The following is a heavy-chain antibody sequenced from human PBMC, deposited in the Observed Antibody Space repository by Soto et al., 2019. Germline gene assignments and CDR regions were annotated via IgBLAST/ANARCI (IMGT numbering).Heavy chain of an antibody. CDR3: ARGGGTIFGVVNDAFDI. CDR1: GGTFSSYA. D-gene: IGHD3-3*01. J-gene: IGHJ3*02. Sequence: QVQLVQSGAEVKKPGSSVKVSCKASGGTFSSYAISWVRQAPGQGLEWMGGIIPIFGTANYAQKFQGRVTITADESTSTAYMELSSVRSEDTAAYYCARGGGTIFGVVNDAFDIWGQGTMVTVSS. CDR2: IIPIFGTA. V-gene: IGHV1-69*01.